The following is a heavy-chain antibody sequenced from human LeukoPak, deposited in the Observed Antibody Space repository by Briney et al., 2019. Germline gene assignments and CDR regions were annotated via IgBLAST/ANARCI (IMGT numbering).Heavy chain of an antibody. CDR2: IYYSGST. V-gene: IGHV4-39*07. J-gene: IGHJ4*02. D-gene: IGHD6-19*01. Sequence: SETLSLTCTVSGGSISSSSYYWGWIRQPPGKGLEWIGSIYYSGSTYYNPSLKSRVTISVDTSKNQFSLKLSSVTAADTAVYYCARDLAADYFDYWGQGTLVTVSS. CDR1: GGSISSSSYY. CDR3: ARDLAADYFDY.